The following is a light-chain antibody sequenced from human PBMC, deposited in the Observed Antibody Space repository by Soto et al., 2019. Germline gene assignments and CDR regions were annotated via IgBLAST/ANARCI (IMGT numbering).Light chain of an antibody. CDR3: SSYTSISTYV. J-gene: IGLJ1*01. CDR1: SSDVGGYNF. Sequence: QSVLTQPASVSGSPEQSITISCTGTSSDVGGYNFVSWYQQHPDKAPKLMIYDVTNRPSGVSNRFSGSKSGNTASLTISGLQAEDEADYYCSSYTSISTYVFGTGTKVTVL. V-gene: IGLV2-14*01. CDR2: DVT.